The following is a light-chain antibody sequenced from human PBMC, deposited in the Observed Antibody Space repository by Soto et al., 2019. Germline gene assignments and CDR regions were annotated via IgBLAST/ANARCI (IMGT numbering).Light chain of an antibody. Sequence: DIQMTQSPSSLSASVGDSVTITCQASQDIYDYLNWYQHKPGKAPRLLIYAASNLETGVPSRFSGSGSGTDCTFTINSLQPEDIATYYCQQYDNSPMFTFGRGTKVYI. CDR3: QQYDNSPMFT. J-gene: IGKJ3*01. CDR1: QDIYDY. CDR2: AAS. V-gene: IGKV1-33*01.